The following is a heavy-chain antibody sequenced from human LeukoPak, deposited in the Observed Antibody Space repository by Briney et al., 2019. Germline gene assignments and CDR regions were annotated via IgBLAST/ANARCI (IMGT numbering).Heavy chain of an antibody. J-gene: IGHJ4*02. CDR2: INPSGGST. V-gene: IGHV1-46*01. Sequence: GASVMVSCKASGYTFTSYYMHWVRQAPGQGLEWMGIINPSGGSTSYAQKFQGRVTMTRDTSTSTVYMELSSLSSEDTDVYYCAGVPSYDSSGYPFDYWGQGTLVTVS. D-gene: IGHD3-22*01. CDR1: GYTFTSYY. CDR3: AGVPSYDSSGYPFDY.